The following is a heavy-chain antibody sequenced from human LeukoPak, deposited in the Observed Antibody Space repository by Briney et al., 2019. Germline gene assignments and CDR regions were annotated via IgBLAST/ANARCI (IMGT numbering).Heavy chain of an antibody. CDR2: IYSSGNT. CDR1: GGSISSTGYY. V-gene: IGHV4-31*03. CDR3: ARGIGDSGPLKLRSYNHYGMDV. J-gene: IGHJ6*02. Sequence: SQTLSLTCTFSGGSISSTGYYWSWIRQHPGKGLEWIGYIYSSGNTYYNPSLKSRVIISVDTSKNQFSLKLSSVTAADTAVYYCARGIGDSGPLKLRSYNHYGMDVWGQGTTVTVSS. D-gene: IGHD2-21*02.